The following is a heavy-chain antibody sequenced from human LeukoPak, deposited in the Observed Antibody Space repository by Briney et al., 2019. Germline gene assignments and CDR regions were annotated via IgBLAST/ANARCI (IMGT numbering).Heavy chain of an antibody. J-gene: IGHJ5*02. CDR1: GGSIGSGSYY. D-gene: IGHD1-26*01. CDR2: IYTSGST. CDR3: ARDRRWVGATWDPTDQPAWFDP. Sequence: PSETLSLTCTVSGGSIGSGSYYWSWIRQPAGKGLEWIGRIYTSGSTNYNPSLKSRFTISVDTSKNQFSLKLSSVTAADTAVYYCARDRRWVGATWDPTDQPAWFDPWGQGTLVTVSS. V-gene: IGHV4-61*02.